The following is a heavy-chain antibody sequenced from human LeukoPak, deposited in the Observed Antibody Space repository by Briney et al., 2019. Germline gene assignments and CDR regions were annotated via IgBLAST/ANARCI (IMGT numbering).Heavy chain of an antibody. Sequence: ASVKVSFKASGYAFTGYYMHWVRQAPGQGREWMGWINPNSGGTNYAQKFQGRVTMTRDTSISTAYMELSRLRSDDTTVYYCARDLGYCSSTSCYSPDYWGQGTLVTVSS. CDR1: GYAFTGYY. J-gene: IGHJ4*02. V-gene: IGHV1-2*02. CDR3: ARDLGYCSSTSCYSPDY. CDR2: INPNSGGT. D-gene: IGHD2-2*02.